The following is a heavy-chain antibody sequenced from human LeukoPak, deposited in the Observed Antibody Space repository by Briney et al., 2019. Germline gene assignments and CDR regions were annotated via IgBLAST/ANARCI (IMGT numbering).Heavy chain of an antibody. CDR3: ARQRSRYSSSLYFDI. D-gene: IGHD6-13*01. J-gene: IGHJ3*02. CDR2: INHSGST. V-gene: IGHV4-34*01. Sequence: KPSETLSLTCAVHGGSFSGYYWSWIRQPPGKGLEWIGEINHSGSTNYNPSLKSRVTISVDTSKNQFSLKLSSVTAADTAVYYCARQRSRYSSSLYFDIWGQGTMVTVSS. CDR1: GGSFSGYY.